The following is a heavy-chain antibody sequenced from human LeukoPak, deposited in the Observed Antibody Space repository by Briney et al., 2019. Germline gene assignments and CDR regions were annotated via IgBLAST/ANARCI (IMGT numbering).Heavy chain of an antibody. J-gene: IGHJ4*02. D-gene: IGHD3-16*01. CDR1: GFTFSYYW. V-gene: IGHV3-7*01. CDR2: IKEDSSEE. Sequence: GGSLRLSCADSGFTFSYYWMSWVRQAPGKGLEWVANIKEDSSEEYYVDSVKGRFIISRDNARNSLYLQMNSLRAEDTAVYYCARDGRGGYLDYWGQGTLVTVSS. CDR3: ARDGRGGYLDY.